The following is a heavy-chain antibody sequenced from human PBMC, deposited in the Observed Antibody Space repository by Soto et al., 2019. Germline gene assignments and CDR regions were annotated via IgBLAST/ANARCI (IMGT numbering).Heavy chain of an antibody. CDR2: INHSGST. V-gene: IGHV4-34*01. D-gene: IGHD6-19*01. J-gene: IGHJ1*01. CDR3: ARGRLRTNIAVAGTQVEYFQH. CDR1: GGSFSGYY. Sequence: PSETLSLTCAVYGGSFSGYYWSWIRQPPGKGLEWIGEINHSGSTNYNPSLKSRVTISVDTSKNQFSLKLSSVTAADTAVYYCARGRLRTNIAVAGTQVEYFQHWGQGTLVTVSS.